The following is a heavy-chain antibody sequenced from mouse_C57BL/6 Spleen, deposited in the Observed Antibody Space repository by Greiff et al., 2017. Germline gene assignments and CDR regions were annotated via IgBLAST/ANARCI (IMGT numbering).Heavy chain of an antibody. Sequence: QVQLQQSGAELVKPGASVKLSCKASGYTFTSYWMHWVKQRPGQGLEWIGMIHPNSGSTNYNEKFKSKATLTVNKSSSTAYMQLSSLTSEDSAIYYCSRVDGYYVGAMDYWGQGTSVTVSS. CDR1: GYTFTSYW. J-gene: IGHJ4*01. D-gene: IGHD2-3*01. V-gene: IGHV1-64*01. CDR2: IHPNSGST. CDR3: SRVDGYYVGAMDY.